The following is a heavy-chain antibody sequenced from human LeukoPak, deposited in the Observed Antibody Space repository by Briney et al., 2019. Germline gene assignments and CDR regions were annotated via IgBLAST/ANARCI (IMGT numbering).Heavy chain of an antibody. CDR3: ARDKVTMVRGENYFDY. CDR2: INPNSGGT. V-gene: IGHV1-2*02. Sequence: GASVTVSCKASGYTFTGYYIHWVRQAPGQGLEWMGWINPNSGGTNYAQKFQGRVTMTRDTSISTAYMELSRLRSDDTAVYYCARDKVTMVRGENYFDYWGQGTLVAVSS. D-gene: IGHD3-10*01. CDR1: GYTFTGYY. J-gene: IGHJ4*02.